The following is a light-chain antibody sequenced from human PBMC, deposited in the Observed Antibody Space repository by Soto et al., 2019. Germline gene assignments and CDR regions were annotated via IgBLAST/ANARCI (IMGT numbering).Light chain of an antibody. CDR2: RAS. CDR1: QSVRDN. CDR3: QQYGSSLGVWM. J-gene: IGKJ1*01. V-gene: IGKV3-20*01. Sequence: EILLTQSPGALAVSPGEVATLSCRAIQSVRDNLAWYQQKPGQAPRLLIYRASIRATGVPARFSGSGSGTDFTLTISRLEPEDFAVYYCQQYGSSLGVWMFGQGPKVDI.